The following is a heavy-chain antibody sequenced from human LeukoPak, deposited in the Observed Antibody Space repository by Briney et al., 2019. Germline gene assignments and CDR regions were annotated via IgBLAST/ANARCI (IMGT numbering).Heavy chain of an antibody. J-gene: IGHJ4*02. CDR2: IYYSGST. V-gene: IGHV4-59*01. Sequence: SETLSLTCTVSGGSISSYYWSWIRQPPGKGLEWIGYIYYSGSTNYNPSLKSRVTISVDTSKNQFSLKLSSVTAADTAVYYCARGVSWGELPYWGQGTLVTVSS. CDR3: ARGVSWGELPY. CDR1: GGSISSYY. D-gene: IGHD3-16*01.